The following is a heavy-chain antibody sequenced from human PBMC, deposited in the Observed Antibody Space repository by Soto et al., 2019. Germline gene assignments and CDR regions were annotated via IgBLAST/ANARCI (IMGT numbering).Heavy chain of an antibody. CDR3: ACLRGIAVAGTRDEYGMDV. J-gene: IGHJ6*02. V-gene: IGHV5-51*01. D-gene: IGHD6-19*01. CDR1: GYSSTSYW. CDR2: IYPGDSDT. Sequence: GESLKISCKGSGYSSTSYWIGRVRQMPGKGLEWMGIIYPGDSDTRYSPSFQGQVTISADKYISTAYLQWSRLKASDTAMYYCACLRGIAVAGTRDEYGMDVWDQGATVAVSS.